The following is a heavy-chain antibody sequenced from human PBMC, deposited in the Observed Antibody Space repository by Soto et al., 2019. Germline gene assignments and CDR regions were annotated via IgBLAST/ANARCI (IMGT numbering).Heavy chain of an antibody. J-gene: IGHJ4*02. Sequence: QVQLVQSGAEVKKPGASVKVSCKASGYTFTSYGISWVRQAPGQGLEWMGWISAYKGNKKYAQKVQGRVTMTTDTSSSTADMKLRSLGADDTAVYYGAREPNYFDYRGKGTQVTVSS. CDR3: AREPNYFDY. CDR1: GYTFTSYG. V-gene: IGHV1-18*01. CDR2: ISAYKGNK.